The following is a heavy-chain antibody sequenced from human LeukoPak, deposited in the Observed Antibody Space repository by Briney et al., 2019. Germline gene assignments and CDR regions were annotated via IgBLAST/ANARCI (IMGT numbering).Heavy chain of an antibody. CDR3: ARDRYGDFEDY. J-gene: IGHJ4*02. CDR1: GGSINTANYY. V-gene: IGHV4-30-4*08. Sequence: SSETLSLTCNVSGGSINTANYYWTWIRQPPGKGLEWIGYISCSGTPYYNPSLNSRVTISLDTSKNQFSLILNSVTAADTAMYYCARDRYGDFEDYWGQGTLVTVSS. CDR2: ISCSGTP. D-gene: IGHD4-17*01.